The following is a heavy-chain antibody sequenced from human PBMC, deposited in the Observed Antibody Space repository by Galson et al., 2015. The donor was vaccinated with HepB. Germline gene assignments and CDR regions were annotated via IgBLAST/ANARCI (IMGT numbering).Heavy chain of an antibody. CDR1: GYTFTSYG. D-gene: IGHD6-13*01. CDR3: ARRRAAAALDY. V-gene: IGHV1-2*02. CDR2: INPNSGGT. Sequence: SVKVSCKASGYTFTSYGISWVRQAPGQGLEWMGWINPNSGGTNYAQKFQGRVTMTRDTSISTAYMELSRLRSDDTAVYYCARRRAAAALDYWGQGTLVTVSS. J-gene: IGHJ4*02.